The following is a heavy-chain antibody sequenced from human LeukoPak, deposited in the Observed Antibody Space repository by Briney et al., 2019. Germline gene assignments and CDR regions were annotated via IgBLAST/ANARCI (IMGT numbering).Heavy chain of an antibody. V-gene: IGHV3-74*01. Sequence: HAGGSLRLSCAASGFTFSSYWMHWVRHAPGKGLVWVSRVSTDGSTTTYADSVKGRFTISRDNAKNTLYLQMNSLRVEDTAVYYCARDLGLGYCSSTSCPGGLGYWGQGTLVTVSS. D-gene: IGHD2-2*01. CDR3: ARDLGLGYCSSTSCPGGLGY. CDR1: GFTFSSYW. CDR2: VSTDGSTT. J-gene: IGHJ4*02.